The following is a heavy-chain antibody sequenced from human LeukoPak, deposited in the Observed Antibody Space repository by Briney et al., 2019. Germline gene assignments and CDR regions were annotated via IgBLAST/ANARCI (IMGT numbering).Heavy chain of an antibody. V-gene: IGHV6-1*01. Sequence: SQTLSLTCGISGDSVSSHSVAWNWIRQSPSRGLEWLGRTYFRSRWYNDYAVSVNGRITINPDTSKNQFSLHLNSVTPEDTAVYYCARGVNWFDPWGQGTLVTVSS. CDR3: ARGVNWFDP. CDR2: TYFRSRWYN. J-gene: IGHJ5*02. CDR1: GDSVSSHSVA.